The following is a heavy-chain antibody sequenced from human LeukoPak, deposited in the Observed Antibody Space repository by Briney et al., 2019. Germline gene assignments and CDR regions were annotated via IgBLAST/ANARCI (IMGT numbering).Heavy chain of an antibody. CDR1: GYTFTGYY. D-gene: IGHD6-13*01. V-gene: IGHV1-2*02. CDR3: AREYDGSSWYDLGPANFDY. CDR2: INPNSGGT. Sequence: ASVKVSCKASGYTFTGYYMHWVRQAPGQGLEWMGWINPNSGGTNYAQKFQGRVTMTRDTSISTAYMELSRLRSDDTAVYYCAREYDGSSWYDLGPANFDYWGQGTLVTVSS. J-gene: IGHJ4*02.